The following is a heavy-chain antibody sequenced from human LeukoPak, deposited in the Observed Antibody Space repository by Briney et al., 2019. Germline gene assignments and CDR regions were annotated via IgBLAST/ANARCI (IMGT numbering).Heavy chain of an antibody. V-gene: IGHV3-30*02. J-gene: IGHJ6*03. Sequence: PGGSLRLSCASPGRSLRNSTTRWGRQAPGKGLERVAFIRSDGTNKNYPHSVGGRFTISRDNSKNTLYLQKNSQRAEDTAVYYCAKAAKVTAFGSSYYNRGGWGKGTTVTVSS. CDR1: GRSLRNST. CDR3: AKAAKVTAFGSSYYNRGG. D-gene: IGHD2-21*02. CDR2: IRSDGTNK.